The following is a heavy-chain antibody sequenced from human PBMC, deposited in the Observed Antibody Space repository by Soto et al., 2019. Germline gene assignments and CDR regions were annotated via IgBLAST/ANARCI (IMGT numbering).Heavy chain of an antibody. D-gene: IGHD2-15*01. CDR1: GFTFSSYA. CDR3: AREGYCSGGSCYSAEEDYGMDV. CDR2: ISYDGSNK. J-gene: IGHJ6*02. Sequence: GGSLRLSCAASGFTFSSYAMHWVRQAPGKGLEWVAVISYDGSNKYYADSVKGRFTISRDNSKNTLYLQMNSLRAEDTAVYYCAREGYCSGGSCYSAEEDYGMDVWGQGTAVTVSS. V-gene: IGHV3-30-3*01.